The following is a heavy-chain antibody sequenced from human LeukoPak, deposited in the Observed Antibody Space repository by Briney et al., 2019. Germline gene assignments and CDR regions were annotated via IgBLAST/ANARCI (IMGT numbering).Heavy chain of an antibody. J-gene: IGHJ4*02. CDR3: ARRDYYDSSGYRLDY. V-gene: IGHV3-23*01. CDR1: GFTFSSYG. CDR2: ISGGGDSA. Sequence: GGSLRLSCAASGFTFSSYGMHWVRQAPGKGLEWVSVISGGGDSAYYADSVKGRFTIPRDNSKNTLYLQMNSLRAEDTAVYYCARRDYYDSSGYRLDYWGQGTLVTVSS. D-gene: IGHD3-22*01.